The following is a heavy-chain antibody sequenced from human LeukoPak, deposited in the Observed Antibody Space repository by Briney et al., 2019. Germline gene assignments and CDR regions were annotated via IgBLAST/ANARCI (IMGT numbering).Heavy chain of an antibody. CDR2: ISHSGST. CDR1: GGSFSDFY. V-gene: IGHV4-34*01. D-gene: IGHD3-3*01. Sequence: SETLSLTCAFYGGSFSDFYWSWIRQPPGKGLEWIGEISHSGSTNYNPSLKSRVTISVDTSKNQFSLKLSSVTAADTAVYYCARHLDVLRFLEWLLTDAFDIWGQGTMVTVSS. CDR3: ARHLDVLRFLEWLLTDAFDI. J-gene: IGHJ3*02.